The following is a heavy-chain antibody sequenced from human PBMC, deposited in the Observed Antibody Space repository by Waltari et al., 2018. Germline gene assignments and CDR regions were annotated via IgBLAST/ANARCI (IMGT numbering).Heavy chain of an antibody. J-gene: IGHJ4*02. V-gene: IGHV4-34*01. CDR3: ASWGSSSRWDDY. D-gene: IGHD6-6*01. Sequence: QVQLQQWGAGLLKPSETLSLTCAVYGGSFRGYYWSWIRQPPGKGLEWIGEINHSGSTNYNPSLKSRVTISVDTSKNQFSLKLSSVTAADTAVYYCASWGSSSRWDDYWGQGTLVTVSS. CDR2: INHSGST. CDR1: GGSFRGYY.